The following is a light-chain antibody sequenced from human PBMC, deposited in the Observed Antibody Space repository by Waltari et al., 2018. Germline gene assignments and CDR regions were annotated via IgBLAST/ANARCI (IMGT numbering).Light chain of an antibody. J-gene: IGLJ2*01. CDR3: RSYTSSSTVGVL. CDR1: SYDVGHYNY. CDR2: DVS. V-gene: IGLV2-14*03. Sequence: QSALTQPASVSGSPGQSITISCTGTSYDVGHYNYVSWYQQRPGKAPQLIIYDVSYLPSGVSNRFSGSKSGRTASLTISGLQAEDEADYHCRSYTSSSTVGVLFGGGTKLTVL.